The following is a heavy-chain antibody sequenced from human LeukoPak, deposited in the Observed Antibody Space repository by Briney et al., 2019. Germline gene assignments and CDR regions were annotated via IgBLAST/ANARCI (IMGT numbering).Heavy chain of an antibody. CDR2: INRDGSTT. CDR3: AKDIQQWLAEAGFDY. CDR1: GFTFSNYW. V-gene: IGHV3-74*01. J-gene: IGHJ4*02. D-gene: IGHD6-19*01. Sequence: GGSLRLSCAASGFTFSNYWVHWVRQAPGKGLVWVSRINRDGSTTNYADSVKGRFTVSRDNAKDTLNLQMNSLRAEDTALYYCAKDIQQWLAEAGFDYWGQGTLVTVSS.